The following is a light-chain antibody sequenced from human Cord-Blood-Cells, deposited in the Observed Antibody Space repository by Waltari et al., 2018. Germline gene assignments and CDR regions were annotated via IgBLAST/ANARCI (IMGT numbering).Light chain of an antibody. J-gene: IGKJ1*01. V-gene: IGKV3-20*01. Sequence: ILSTHSPGTQSLSPVERATLSCRASQSVSSSYLAWYQQKPGQAPRLLIYGASSIATGIPDRFSGSGSGTDITLTISRLEPEDFAMYYCQQYGSSPWTFGQGTKVEIK. CDR3: QQYGSSPWT. CDR2: GAS. CDR1: QSVSSSY.